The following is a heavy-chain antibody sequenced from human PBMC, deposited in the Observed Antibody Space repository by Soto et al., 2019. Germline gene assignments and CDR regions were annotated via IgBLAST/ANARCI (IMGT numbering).Heavy chain of an antibody. CDR2: IFYRSQWYS. J-gene: IGHJ4*02. V-gene: IGHV6-1*01. CDR3: ARGGQQVVPV. D-gene: IGHD6-6*01. Sequence: QVQLQQSGPGLVKPSQTLSLTCAISGDYVSSNTATWNWIRQSQSRGLEWLGRIFYRSQWYSNYAVSVKSRITINPDTSQNQFSLPLNSETPEDGAIYYCARGGQQVVPVWGQGTLVTVSS. CDR1: GDYVSSNTAT.